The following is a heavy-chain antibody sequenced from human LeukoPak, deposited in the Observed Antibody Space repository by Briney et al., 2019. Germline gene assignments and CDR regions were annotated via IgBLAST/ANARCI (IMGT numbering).Heavy chain of an antibody. V-gene: IGHV1-2*02. D-gene: IGHD6-13*01. CDR3: ARAQHIAAAGKGPYY. J-gene: IGHJ4*02. Sequence: ASVTVSCTASGYTFTFYYMHWVRQAPGQGLGWMGWINPNSGGTNYAQKFQGRVTMTRDTSISTAYIELSRLRSDDTAVYYCARAQHIAAAGKGPYYWGQGTLVAVPS. CDR1: GYTFTFYY. CDR2: INPNSGGT.